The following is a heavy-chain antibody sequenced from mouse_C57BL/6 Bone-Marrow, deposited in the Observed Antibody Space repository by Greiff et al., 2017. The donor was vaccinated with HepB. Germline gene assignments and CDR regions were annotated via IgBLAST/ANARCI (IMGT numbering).Heavy chain of an antibody. CDR3: ARKDYDAY. D-gene: IGHD2-4*01. Sequence: QVQLQQPGAELVRPGTSVKLSCKASGYTFTSYWMHWVKQRPGQGLEWIGVIDPSDSYTNYNQKFKGKATLTVDTSSSTAYMQLSSLTSEDSAVYYCARKDYDAYWGQGTLVTVSA. CDR1: GYTFTSYW. J-gene: IGHJ3*01. V-gene: IGHV1-59*01. CDR2: IDPSDSYT.